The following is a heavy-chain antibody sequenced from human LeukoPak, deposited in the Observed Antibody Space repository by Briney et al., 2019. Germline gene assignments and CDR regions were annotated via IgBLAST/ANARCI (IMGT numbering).Heavy chain of an antibody. Sequence: GGFLRLSCAASGFTFSSYWMHWVRQAPGKGLVWVSRIKSDGGTRYADSVKGRFTVSRDNAKNTVSLQMNSLRAEDTGVYYCARAPSEIGGYYPEYFRHWGQGTLVIVSS. J-gene: IGHJ1*01. V-gene: IGHV3-74*01. CDR3: ARAPSEIGGYYPEYFRH. CDR2: IKSDGGT. CDR1: GFTFSSYW. D-gene: IGHD3-22*01.